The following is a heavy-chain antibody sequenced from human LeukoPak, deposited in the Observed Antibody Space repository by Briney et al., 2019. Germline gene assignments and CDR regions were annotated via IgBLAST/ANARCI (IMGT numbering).Heavy chain of an antibody. D-gene: IGHD2-15*01. CDR1: GGSISSSSYY. CDR2: ICYSGST. J-gene: IGHJ4*02. V-gene: IGHV4-39*01. CDR3: VRRSDLTTNVDY. Sequence: KPSETLSLTCTVSGGSISSSSYYWGWIRQPPGKGLEWIGNICYSGSTYYNPSLQSRVTISVDTSKNQFSLKLSSVTAADTAVYYCVRRSDLTTNVDYWGQGTLVTVSS.